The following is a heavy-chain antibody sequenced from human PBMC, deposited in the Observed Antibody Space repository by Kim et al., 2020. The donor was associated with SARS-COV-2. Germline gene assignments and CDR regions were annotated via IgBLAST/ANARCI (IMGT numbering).Heavy chain of an antibody. Sequence: GGSLRLSCAASGFSFSSYSMNWVRQAPGKGLEWVAAITGSSGSIFYADSVKGRFTISRNNAQSSLYLQMDSLRPEDTAVYFCARDMYFGSGSPDYWGQG. CDR1: GFSFSSYS. CDR3: ARDMYFGSGSPDY. CDR2: ITGSSGSI. D-gene: IGHD3-10*01. V-gene: IGHV3-21*06. J-gene: IGHJ4*02.